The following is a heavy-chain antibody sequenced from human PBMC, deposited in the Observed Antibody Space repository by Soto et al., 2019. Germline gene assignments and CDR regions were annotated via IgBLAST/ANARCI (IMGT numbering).Heavy chain of an antibody. V-gene: IGHV4-4*07. D-gene: IGHD2-15*01. J-gene: IGHJ6*02. CDR1: GGSMRTYY. CDR3: AGIGEDIYYGMDV. Sequence: QVQLQESGPGLVKSSETLSLICTVSGGSMRTYYWNWIRQPAVKGLEWIGRIYASGSTNYNPSLKSRVTISIDTSKNEFSLKLNSVTAADTAVYYCAGIGEDIYYGMDVWGQGTTVTVSS. CDR2: IYASGST.